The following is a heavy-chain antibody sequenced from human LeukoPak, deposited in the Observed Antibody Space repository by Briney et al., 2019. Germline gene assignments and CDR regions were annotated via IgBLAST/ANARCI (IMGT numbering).Heavy chain of an antibody. V-gene: IGHV3-30*04. CDR2: ISYDGRNE. Sequence: GGSLRLSCTASGFTFSNHALHWVRQAPGKGLEWLTVISYDGRNEYYADSVTGRFTISRDNSKNTVSLQLNSLRVEDAAVYYCARGEAYYERNGLPGAALDFWGLGTLVTVSS. CDR3: ARGEAYYERNGLPGAALDF. D-gene: IGHD3-16*01. J-gene: IGHJ3*01. CDR1: GFTFSNHA.